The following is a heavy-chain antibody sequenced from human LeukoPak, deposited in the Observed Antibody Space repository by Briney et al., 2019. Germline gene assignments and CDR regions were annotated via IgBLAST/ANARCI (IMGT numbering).Heavy chain of an antibody. CDR1: GGSFSGYY. D-gene: IGHD6-13*01. Sequence: PSETLSLTCAVYGGSFSGYYWSWIRQPPGKGLEXIGEINHSGSTNYNPSLKSRVTISVDTSKNQFSLKLSSVTAADTAVYYCARVSSSSWRFLDYWGQGTLVTVSS. J-gene: IGHJ4*02. CDR3: ARVSSSSWRFLDY. V-gene: IGHV4-34*01. CDR2: INHSGST.